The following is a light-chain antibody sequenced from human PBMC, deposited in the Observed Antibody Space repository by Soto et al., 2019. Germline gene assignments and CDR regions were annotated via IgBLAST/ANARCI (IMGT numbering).Light chain of an antibody. J-gene: IGLJ2*01. CDR1: SGDVGGYNY. CDR3: SSYTISSTVV. CDR2: EVS. V-gene: IGLV2-14*01. Sequence: QSALTQPASVSGSPGQSITISCTGTSGDVGGYNYVSWYQHHPDRAPKLIIYEVSNRPSGVSNRFSGSKSSTTASLTISGLQAEDEADYYCSSYTISSTVVFGGGTKLTVL.